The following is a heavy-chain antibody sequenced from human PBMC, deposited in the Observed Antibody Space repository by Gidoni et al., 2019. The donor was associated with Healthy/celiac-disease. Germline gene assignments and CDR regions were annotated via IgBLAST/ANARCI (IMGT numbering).Heavy chain of an antibody. Sequence: QVTLKESGPVLVKPTETLTLTCTVSGFSLSNARMGVSWIRQPPGKALEWLAHIFSNDEKSYSTSLKSRLTISKDTSKSQVVLTMTNMDPVDTATYYCARFDSSGKYNWFDPWGQGTLVTVSS. V-gene: IGHV2-26*01. CDR2: IFSNDEK. CDR3: ARFDSSGKYNWFDP. CDR1: GFSLSNARMG. J-gene: IGHJ5*02. D-gene: IGHD3-22*01.